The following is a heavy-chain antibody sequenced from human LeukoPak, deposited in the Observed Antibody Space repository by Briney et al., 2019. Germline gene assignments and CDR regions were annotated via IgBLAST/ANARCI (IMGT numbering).Heavy chain of an antibody. CDR3: ARSRGYTFHI. CDR2: IKSDGSGT. Sequence: PGGSLRLSCAASGFTFSSYRMYWVRQAPGKGLVWVSHIKSDGSGTSYADSVKGRFTISRDNAKNTLYLQMDSLRAEDTAVYYCARSRGYTFHIWGQGTLVTVSS. D-gene: IGHD5-18*01. V-gene: IGHV3-74*01. J-gene: IGHJ3*02. CDR1: GFTFSSYR.